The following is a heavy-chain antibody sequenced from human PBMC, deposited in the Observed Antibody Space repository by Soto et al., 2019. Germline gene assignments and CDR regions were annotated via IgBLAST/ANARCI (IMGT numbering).Heavy chain of an antibody. V-gene: IGHV4-31*03. CDR3: ARGGASSKWFAP. D-gene: IGHD2-15*01. J-gene: IGHJ5*02. CDR2: IGYSGAT. CDR1: GGSITSGGSF. Sequence: TLSLTCTVSGGSITSGGSFWSWIRQHPGKGPEWIAFIGYSGATSYNPSLASRATISADTYKSQFSLNLRSVTAADTAVYYCARGGASSKWFAPWGQGTLVTVSS.